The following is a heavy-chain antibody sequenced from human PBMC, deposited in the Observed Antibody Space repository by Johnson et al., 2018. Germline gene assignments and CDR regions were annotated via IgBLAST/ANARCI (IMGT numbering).Heavy chain of an antibody. V-gene: IGHV3-30*03. CDR2: ISYDGSNK. CDR1: GFTFSNYG. CDR3: ASEMGIIRANYYNYGMDV. J-gene: IGHJ6*02. Sequence: QVQLVQSGGGVVQPGRSLRLSCAASGFTFSNYGMHWVRQAPGKGLEWVAVISYDGSNKYYADSVKGRFTISRDHSKNTLYLQMNSLRAEETAVYYGASEMGIIRANYYNYGMDVWGQGTTVTVSS. D-gene: IGHD3-3*01.